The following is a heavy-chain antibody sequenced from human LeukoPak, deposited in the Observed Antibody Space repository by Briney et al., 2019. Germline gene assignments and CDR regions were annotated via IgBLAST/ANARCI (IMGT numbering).Heavy chain of an antibody. J-gene: IGHJ6*02. V-gene: IGHV1-2*02. Sequence: ASVKVSCKASGYTFTGYYMHWVRQAPGQGLEWMGWINPNSGGTNYAQKFQGRVTMTRDTSISTAYMGLSRLRSDDTAVYYCARNHSSSWYAGYYYGMDVWGQGTTVTVSS. CDR3: ARNHSSSWYAGYYYGMDV. CDR2: INPNSGGT. CDR1: GYTFTGYY. D-gene: IGHD6-13*01.